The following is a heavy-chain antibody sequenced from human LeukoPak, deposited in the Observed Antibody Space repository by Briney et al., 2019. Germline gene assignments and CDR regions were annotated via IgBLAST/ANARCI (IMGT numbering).Heavy chain of an antibody. J-gene: IGHJ4*02. Sequence: GRSLRLACVASAPIFSRFGMQWVGQAPGKGLEWVAVIWYDGSNTYYADSVKGRFTISRDNSKNTLYLQMNNLTAEDTAVYYCVRQWGEDYWGQGTLVTVSS. CDR1: APIFSRFG. D-gene: IGHD3-16*01. CDR3: VRQWGEDY. V-gene: IGHV3-33*08. CDR2: IWYDGSNT.